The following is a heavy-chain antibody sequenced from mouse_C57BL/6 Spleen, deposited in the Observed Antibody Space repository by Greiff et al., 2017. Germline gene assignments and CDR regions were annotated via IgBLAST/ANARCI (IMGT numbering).Heavy chain of an antibody. V-gene: IGHV1-15*01. Sequence: VQLQQSGAELVRPGASVTLSCKASGYTFTDYEMHWVKQTPVHGLEWIGAIDPETGGTAYNQKFKGKAILTADKSSSTAYMELRSLTSEDSAVYYCTRDTTVSYFDYWSQGTTLTVSS. J-gene: IGHJ2*01. D-gene: IGHD1-1*01. CDR3: TRDTTVSYFDY. CDR1: GYTFTDYE. CDR2: IDPETGGT.